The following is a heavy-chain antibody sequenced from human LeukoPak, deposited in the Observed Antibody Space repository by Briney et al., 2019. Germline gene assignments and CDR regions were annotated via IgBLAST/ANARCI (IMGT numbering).Heavy chain of an antibody. CDR1: GGTFSSYA. CDR3: ARESGQLVTVGNWFDP. Sequence: SVKVSCKASGGTFSSYAISWVRQAPGQGLEWMGGIIPIFGTANYAQKFQGRVTITTDESTSTAYMELSSLRSEGTAVYYCARESGQLVTVGNWFDPWGQGTLVTVSS. V-gene: IGHV1-69*05. D-gene: IGHD6-6*01. J-gene: IGHJ5*02. CDR2: IIPIFGTA.